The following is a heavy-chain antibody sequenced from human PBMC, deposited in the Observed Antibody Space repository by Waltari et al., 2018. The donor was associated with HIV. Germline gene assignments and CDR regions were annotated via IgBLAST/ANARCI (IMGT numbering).Heavy chain of an antibody. J-gene: IGHJ2*01. D-gene: IGHD3-22*01. CDR3: ARVLSPYYYDSSGYRFWYFDL. V-gene: IGHV1-18*01. CDR2: ISAYNGNT. CDR1: GYTFTSYG. Sequence: QVQLVQSGAEVKKPGASVKVSCKASGYTFTSYGISWVRQATGQGLEWVGWISAYNGNTNYAQKLQGRVTMTTDTSTSTAYMELRSLRSDDTAVYYCARVLSPYYYDSSGYRFWYFDLWGRGTLVTVSS.